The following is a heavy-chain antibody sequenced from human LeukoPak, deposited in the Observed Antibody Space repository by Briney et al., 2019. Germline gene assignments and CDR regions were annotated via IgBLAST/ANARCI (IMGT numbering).Heavy chain of an antibody. V-gene: IGHV3-23*01. CDR1: GFTFSSYA. CDR3: AKGRGWLLDDAFDI. J-gene: IGHJ3*02. D-gene: IGHD5-24*01. CDR2: NSGSGGST. Sequence: GGSLRLSCAASGFTFSSYAMSWVRQAPGKGLEWVSANSGSGGSTYYADSVKGRFTIYRDNSKNTLYLQMSSVRAEDTGVYYCAKGRGWLLDDAFDIWGQGKMVTVFS.